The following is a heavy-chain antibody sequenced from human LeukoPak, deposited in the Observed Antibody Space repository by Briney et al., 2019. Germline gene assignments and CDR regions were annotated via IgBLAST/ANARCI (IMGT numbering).Heavy chain of an antibody. V-gene: IGHV4-61*09. CDR3: AGLNPTYYYDSSGYYSGHAFDI. Sequence: PSQTLSLTCTVSGGSISSGSYYWSWIRQPAGKGLEWIGEINHSGSTNYNPSLKSRVTISVDTSKNQFSLKLSSVTAADTAVYYCAGLNPTYYYDSSGYYSGHAFDIWGQGTMVTVSS. D-gene: IGHD3-22*01. CDR2: INHSGST. CDR1: GGSISSGSYY. J-gene: IGHJ3*02.